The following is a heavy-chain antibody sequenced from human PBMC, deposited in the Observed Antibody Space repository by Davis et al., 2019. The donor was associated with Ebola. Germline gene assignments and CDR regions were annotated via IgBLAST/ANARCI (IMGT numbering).Heavy chain of an antibody. V-gene: IGHV3-7*01. CDR3: ARDPTGLVVAASDY. CDR1: GFTFNIFD. J-gene: IGHJ4*02. CDR2: IKQDGSEK. D-gene: IGHD2-15*01. Sequence: GGSLRLSCAASGFTFNIFDMHWVRQAPGKGLEWVANIKQDGSEKYYVDSVKGRFTISRDNDKNSLSLQMNGLRAEDTAVYYCARDPTGLVVAASDYWGQGTLVTVSS.